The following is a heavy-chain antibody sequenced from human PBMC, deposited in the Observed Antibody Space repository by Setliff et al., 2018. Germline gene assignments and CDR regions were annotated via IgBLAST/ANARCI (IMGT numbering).Heavy chain of an antibody. CDR2: IIPMFDKA. V-gene: IGHV1-69*13. J-gene: IGHJ4*02. CDR1: GGTFSIFV. Sequence: GASVKVSCKASGGTFSIFVFSWVRQAPGQGLEWMGGIIPMFDKARYAQKLQGRVTITADESTTTVFMELSNLRSEDTAVYFCARGLSTDTDSWGQGTLVTVSS. D-gene: IGHD4-4*01. CDR3: ARGLSTDTDS.